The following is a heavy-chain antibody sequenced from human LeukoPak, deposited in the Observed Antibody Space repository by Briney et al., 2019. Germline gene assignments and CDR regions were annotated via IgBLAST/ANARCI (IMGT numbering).Heavy chain of an antibody. Sequence: GSLSLSCAASGFASSGYAMSCGGQAPGQGREWVSAISGSGGSTYYADSVKGRFTISRDNSKNTLYLQMNSLRAEDTAVYYCAKDRGRYCSSTSCYRLFDYWGQGTLVTVSS. V-gene: IGHV3-23*01. J-gene: IGHJ4*02. CDR2: ISGSGGST. CDR1: GFASSGYA. CDR3: AKDRGRYCSSTSCYRLFDY. D-gene: IGHD2-2*02.